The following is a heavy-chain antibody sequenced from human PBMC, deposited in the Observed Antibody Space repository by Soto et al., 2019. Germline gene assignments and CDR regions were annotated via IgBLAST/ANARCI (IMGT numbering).Heavy chain of an antibody. D-gene: IGHD6-13*01. CDR1: GFTFSGSA. CDR2: IRSKANSYAT. CDR3: TRHRGSSWSETDADY. V-gene: IGHV3-73*01. J-gene: IGHJ4*02. Sequence: GGSLRLSCAASGFTFSGSAMHWVRQASGKGLEWVGRIRSKANSYATAYAASVKGRFTISRDDSKNTAYLQMNSLKTEDTAVYYCTRHRGSSWSETDADYWGQGTLVTVSS.